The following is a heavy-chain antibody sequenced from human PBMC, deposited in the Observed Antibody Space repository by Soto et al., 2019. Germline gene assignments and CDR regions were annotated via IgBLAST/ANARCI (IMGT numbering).Heavy chain of an antibody. Sequence: EVQLLESGGGLVQPGGSLRLSCAASGFTFSSYAMSWVRQAPGKGLEWVSAISGSGGSTYYADSVKGRFTISRDNSKNTLYLQMNSLRAEDTAVYYCAKAGIVVVPAASGMDVWGQGTTVTVSS. V-gene: IGHV3-23*01. CDR1: GFTFSSYA. CDR3: AKAGIVVVPAASGMDV. CDR2: ISGSGGST. D-gene: IGHD2-2*01. J-gene: IGHJ6*02.